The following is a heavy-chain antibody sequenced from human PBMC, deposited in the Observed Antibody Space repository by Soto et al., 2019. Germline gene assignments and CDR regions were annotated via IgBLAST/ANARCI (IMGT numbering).Heavy chain of an antibody. D-gene: IGHD3-10*01. J-gene: IGHJ4*02. V-gene: IGHV3-33*01. CDR2: IWYDGSNK. CDR3: ARDYASGSQNFDY. Sequence: PGGSLRLSCAASGFTFSSYGMHWVRQAPGKGLEWVALIWYDGSNKYYADSVKGRFTISRDISKNTLYLQMNSLRAEDTAVYYCARDYASGSQNFDYWGQGTLVTVSS. CDR1: GFTFSSYG.